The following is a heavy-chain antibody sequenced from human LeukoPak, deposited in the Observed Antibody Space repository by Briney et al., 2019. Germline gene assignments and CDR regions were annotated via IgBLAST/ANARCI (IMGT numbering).Heavy chain of an antibody. CDR1: GFTFSSYS. V-gene: IGHV3-48*04. CDR3: ARDWNRDSSSPGV. CDR2: ISSSSSTI. Sequence: GGSLRLSCAASGFTFSSYSMNWVRQAPGKGLEWVSYISSSSSTIYYADSVKGRFTISRDNAKNSLYLQMNSLRAEDTAVYYCARDWNRDSSSPGVWGQGTLVTVSS. J-gene: IGHJ4*02. D-gene: IGHD6-6*01.